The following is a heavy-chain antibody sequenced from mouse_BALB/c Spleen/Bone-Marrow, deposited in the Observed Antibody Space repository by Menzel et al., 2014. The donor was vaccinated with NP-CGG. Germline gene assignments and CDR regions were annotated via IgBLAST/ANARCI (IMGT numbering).Heavy chain of an antibody. J-gene: IGHJ2*01. CDR1: GYTFSSYW. D-gene: IGHD2-1*01. V-gene: IGHV1-9*01. CDR3: ARFYYGNPTGYFDY. Sequence: QVQLQQSGAELMKPGASMKISCKATGYTFSSYWIEWVKQRPGHGLEWIGEILPGSGSTNYNEQFKGKATFTADASSSTAYMVLSSLTSEDSAVYYCARFYYGNPTGYFDYWGQGTTLTVSS. CDR2: ILPGSGST.